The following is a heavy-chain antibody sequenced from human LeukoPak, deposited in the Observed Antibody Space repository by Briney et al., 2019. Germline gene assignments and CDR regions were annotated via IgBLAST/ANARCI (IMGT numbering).Heavy chain of an antibody. V-gene: IGHV4-39*01. CDR3: ARFKGGTGFDY. CDR1: GCTITTTDFD. CDR2: ISSSAKA. D-gene: IGHD1-26*01. Sequence: SETLSLTCAVSGCTITTTDFDWAWIRQPPGQGFEWIATISSSAKAYDYPSLISRVTISVDTTKNQFLLDVTSVTAAETGLFYCARFKGGTGFDYWGRGILVIVS. J-gene: IGHJ4*02.